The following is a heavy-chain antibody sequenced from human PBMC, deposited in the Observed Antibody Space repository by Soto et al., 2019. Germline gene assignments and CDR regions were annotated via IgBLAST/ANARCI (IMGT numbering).Heavy chain of an antibody. CDR1: GYSFTYSD. D-gene: IGHD3-10*01. V-gene: IGHV1-8*01. J-gene: IGHJ4*02. Sequence: QVLLAQSGAEVQKPGASVKVACKTSGYSFTYSDINWVRQAPGQGLEWMGWLNPKTGATGSAVQFKGRLIMTSDTATTTVFMELRGLRSEGTAVYYCARVKGYGSGSEGFDHWGQGTMVTVSS. CDR3: ARVKGYGSGSEGFDH. CDR2: LNPKTGAT.